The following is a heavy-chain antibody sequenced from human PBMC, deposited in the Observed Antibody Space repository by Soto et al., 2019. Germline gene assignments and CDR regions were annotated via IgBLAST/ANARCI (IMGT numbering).Heavy chain of an antibody. CDR2: ISSSSSYT. Sequence: GGSLRLSCAASGFTFSDYYMSWIRQAPGKGLEWVSYISSSSSYTNYADFVKGRFTISRDNAKNSLYLQMNSLRAEDTAVYYCARDRVGSSLLDIWGQGTMVTVSS. D-gene: IGHD6-6*01. J-gene: IGHJ3*02. V-gene: IGHV3-11*06. CDR3: ARDRVGSSLLDI. CDR1: GFTFSDYY.